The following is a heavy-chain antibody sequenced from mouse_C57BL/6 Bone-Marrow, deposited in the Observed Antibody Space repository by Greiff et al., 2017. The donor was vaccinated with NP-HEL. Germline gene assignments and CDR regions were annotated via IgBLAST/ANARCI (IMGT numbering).Heavy chain of an antibody. CDR2: ISNGGGST. D-gene: IGHD1-1*01. J-gene: IGHJ4*01. V-gene: IGHV5-12*01. CDR1: GFTFSDYY. CDR3: ARHPYYGSSSYAMDY. Sequence: EVLGVESGGGLVQPGGSLKLSCAASGFTFSDYYMYWVRQTPEKRLEWVAYISNGGGSTYYPDTVKGRFTISRDNAKNTLYLQMSRLKSEDTAMYYCARHPYYGSSSYAMDYWGQGTSVTVSS.